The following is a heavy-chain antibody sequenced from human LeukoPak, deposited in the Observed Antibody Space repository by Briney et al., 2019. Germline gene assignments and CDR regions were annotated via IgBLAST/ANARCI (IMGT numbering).Heavy chain of an antibody. CDR1: GFTFSSYS. J-gene: IGHJ4*02. Sequence: GGSLRLSCAASGFTFSSYSMNWVRQAPGKGLEWVSYISSSSSTIYYADSVKGRFTISRDNAKNSLYLQMNSLRVEDTAVYYCAKTSSGYWRGYYLYYWGQGILVTVSS. CDR2: ISSSSSTI. D-gene: IGHD3-22*01. V-gene: IGHV3-48*01. CDR3: AKTSSGYWRGYYLYY.